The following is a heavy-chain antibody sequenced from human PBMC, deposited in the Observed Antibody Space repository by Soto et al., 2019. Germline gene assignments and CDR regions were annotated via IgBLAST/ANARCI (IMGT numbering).Heavy chain of an antibody. CDR3: AKDPPPDQYSSSSGWGY. CDR2: ISYDGSNK. D-gene: IGHD6-6*01. J-gene: IGHJ4*02. V-gene: IGHV3-30*18. Sequence: QVQLVESGGGVVQPGRSLRLSCAASGFTFSSYGMHWVRQAPGKGLEWVAVISYDGSNKYYADSVKGRFTISRDNSKNTLYLKMNSLGAEVTAGFYCAKDPPPDQYSSSSGWGYWGQGTLVTVSS. CDR1: GFTFSSYG.